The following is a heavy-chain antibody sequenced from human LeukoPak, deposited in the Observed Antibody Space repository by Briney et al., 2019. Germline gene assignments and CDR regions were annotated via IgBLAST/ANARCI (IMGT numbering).Heavy chain of an antibody. V-gene: IGHV3-43*02. Sequence: GGSLRLSCAAPGLITDDYAIHWVRQAPGKGLQWVSLISGDGGSTFYADSVRGRSTISRDNSKNSLSLQMSSLRSEDTALYFCVRESKRSGWFDHWGQGTLVTVSS. CDR3: VRESKRSGWFDH. J-gene: IGHJ5*02. CDR2: ISGDGGST. CDR1: GLITDDYA. D-gene: IGHD1-26*01.